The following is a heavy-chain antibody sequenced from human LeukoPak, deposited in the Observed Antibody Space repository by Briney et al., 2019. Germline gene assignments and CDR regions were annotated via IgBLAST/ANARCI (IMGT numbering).Heavy chain of an antibody. D-gene: IGHD6-13*01. CDR3: ARDSAAGTGHWFDP. J-gene: IGHJ5*02. CDR1: GFTFSSYA. V-gene: IGHV3-30-3*01. Sequence: GGSLRLSCTASGFTFSSYAMHWVRQAPGKGLEWVAVISYDGSNKYYADSVKGRFTISRDNSKNTLYLQMNSLRAEDTAVYYCARDSAAGTGHWFDPWGQGTLVTVSP. CDR2: ISYDGSNK.